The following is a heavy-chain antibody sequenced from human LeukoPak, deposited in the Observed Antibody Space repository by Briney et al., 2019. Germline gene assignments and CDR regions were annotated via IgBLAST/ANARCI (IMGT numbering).Heavy chain of an antibody. V-gene: IGHV3-66*02. CDR3: VRDLYGGNTGGDS. D-gene: IGHD4-23*01. Sequence: PGGSLRLSCAASGFDVYNFNMNWVRQAPGKGLEWVSVIYRGGRTDYADSVMGRFFISRDNSKITLDFQMNSLRPDDTAVYYCVRDLYGGNTGGDSWGQGTLVTVSS. J-gene: IGHJ4*02. CDR2: IYRGGRT. CDR1: GFDVYNFN.